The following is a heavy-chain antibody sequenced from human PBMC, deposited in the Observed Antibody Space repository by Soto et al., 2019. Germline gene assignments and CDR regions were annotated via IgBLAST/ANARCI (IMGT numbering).Heavy chain of an antibody. CDR3: ASPIAARPGYYYGMDV. V-gene: IGHV1-69*01. CDR2: IIPIFGTA. CDR1: GGTFSSYA. Sequence: QVQLVLSGAEVKKPGSSVKVSCKASGGTFSSYAISWVRQAPGQGLEWMGGIIPIFGTANYAQKFQGRVTITADESTSTAYMELSSLRSEDTAVYYCASPIAARPGYYYGMDVWGQGTTVTVSS. J-gene: IGHJ6*02. D-gene: IGHD6-6*01.